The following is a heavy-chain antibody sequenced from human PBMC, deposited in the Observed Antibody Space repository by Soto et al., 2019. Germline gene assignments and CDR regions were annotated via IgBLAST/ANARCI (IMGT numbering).Heavy chain of an antibody. CDR2: IYYSGST. CDR3: ARLGGAVAPYYYGMDV. D-gene: IGHD6-19*01. V-gene: IGHV4-39*01. J-gene: IGHJ6*02. Sequence: QLQLQESGPGLVKPSETLSLTCTVSGGSISSSSYYWGWIRQPPGKGLEWIGSIYYSGSTYYNPSLKSRVTISVDTSKNQFSLKLSSVTAADTAVYYCARLGGAVAPYYYGMDVWCQGTTVTVSS. CDR1: GGSISSSSYY.